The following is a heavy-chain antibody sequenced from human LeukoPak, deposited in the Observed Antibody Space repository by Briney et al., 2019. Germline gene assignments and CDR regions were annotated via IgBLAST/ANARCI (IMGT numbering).Heavy chain of an antibody. Sequence: PGGSLRLSCAASGFTFSSYAMSWVRQAPGKGLEWVSAISGSGGSTYYADSVKGRFTISRDNSKNTLYLQMNSLRAEDTAVYYCAKPGVTYYYDSSGSYYFDYWGQGTLVTVSS. D-gene: IGHD3-22*01. CDR3: AKPGVTYYYDSSGSYYFDY. J-gene: IGHJ4*02. V-gene: IGHV3-23*01. CDR2: ISGSGGST. CDR1: GFTFSSYA.